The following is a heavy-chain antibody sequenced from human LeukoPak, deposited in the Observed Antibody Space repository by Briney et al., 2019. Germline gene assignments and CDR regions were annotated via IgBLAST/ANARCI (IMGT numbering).Heavy chain of an antibody. CDR1: GFTFSSYA. Sequence: PGGSLRLSCAASGFTFSSYAMHWVRQAPGKGLEWVAVISYDGSNKYYADSVKGRFTISRDNSKNTLYLQMNSLRAEDTAVYYCARVLYSSGWYDTGSAFDIRGQGTMVTVSS. CDR2: ISYDGSNK. J-gene: IGHJ3*02. CDR3: ARVLYSSGWYDTGSAFDI. V-gene: IGHV3-30-3*01. D-gene: IGHD6-19*01.